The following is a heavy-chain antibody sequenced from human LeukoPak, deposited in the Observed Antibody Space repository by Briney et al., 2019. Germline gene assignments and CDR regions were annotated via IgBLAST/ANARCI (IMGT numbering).Heavy chain of an antibody. V-gene: IGHV1-2*02. CDR2: INPNSGGT. D-gene: IGHD5-12*01. Sequence: VASVKVSCKASGYTFTGYYMHWVRQAPGQGLEWMGWINPNSGGTNYAQKFQGRVTMTRDTSISTAYMELSRLRSDDTAVYYCARSSLRGYSGYDRWALDYWGQGTLVTVSS. CDR1: GYTFTGYY. J-gene: IGHJ4*02. CDR3: ARSSLRGYSGYDRWALDY.